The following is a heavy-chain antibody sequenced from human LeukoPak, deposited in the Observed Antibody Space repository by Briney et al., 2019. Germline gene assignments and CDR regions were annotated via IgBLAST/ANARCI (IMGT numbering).Heavy chain of an antibody. V-gene: IGHV3-23*01. J-gene: IGHJ4*02. CDR1: GFTFRDYA. CDR3: AKVRHTSGWKYYYFEF. CDR2: ISGSSGDT. Sequence: PGGSLRLSCVASGFTFRDYATSWVRQAPGKGLEWVSPISGSSGDTYYADSVKGRFTISRDNSKNTLYLQMNNLRAEDTAIYFCAKVRHTSGWKYYYFEFWGQGTLVTVSS. D-gene: IGHD6-19*01.